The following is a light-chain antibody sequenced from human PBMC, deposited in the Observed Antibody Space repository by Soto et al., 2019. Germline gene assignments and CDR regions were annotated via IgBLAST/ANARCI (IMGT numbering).Light chain of an antibody. Sequence: QSALTQPASVSGSPGQSITISCTGTTSDVGSYNSVSWYQQHPGKAPELMIYDVSNRPSGIYYRFSGSKSGNMASLTISGLQAEDEADYYCSSRTSTSTRVFGTGTKVTVL. CDR1: TSDVGSYNS. CDR3: SSRTSTSTRV. V-gene: IGLV2-14*01. J-gene: IGLJ1*01. CDR2: DVS.